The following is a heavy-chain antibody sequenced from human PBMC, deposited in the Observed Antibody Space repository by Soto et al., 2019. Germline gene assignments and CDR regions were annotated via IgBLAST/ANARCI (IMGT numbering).Heavy chain of an antibody. CDR3: ARNAYCSGGSCFDAFDI. CDR2: INAGNGNT. V-gene: IGHV1-3*01. J-gene: IGHJ3*02. Sequence: ASLKVSCKASGYTLTSYAMHWVRQAPGQRLEWMGWINAGNGNTKYSQKFQGRVTITRDTSASTAYMELSSLRSEDTAVYYCARNAYCSGGSCFDAFDIWGQGTMVTVSS. D-gene: IGHD2-15*01. CDR1: GYTLTSYA.